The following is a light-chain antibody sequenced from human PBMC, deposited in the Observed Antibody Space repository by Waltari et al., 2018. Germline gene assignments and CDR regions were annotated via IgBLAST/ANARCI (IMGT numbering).Light chain of an antibody. CDR3: QQYYEWQT. CDR2: DVS. CDR1: ETVTSH. Sequence: EIVMTQSPAVLSVSPGQRATLSGRASETVTSHVAWYQQKPGQAPRLLIYDVSTRAAGIPARFSGSGSETEFTLTVTSLQSEDCAVYYCQQYYEWQTFGPGTKVEIK. V-gene: IGKV3D-15*01. J-gene: IGKJ1*01.